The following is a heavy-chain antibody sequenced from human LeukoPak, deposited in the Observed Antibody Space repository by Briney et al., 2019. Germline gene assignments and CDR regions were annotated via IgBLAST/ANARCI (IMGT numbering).Heavy chain of an antibody. D-gene: IGHD2-15*01. CDR3: ARGIDY. Sequence: PGGSLRLSCAASGFTFSSYGMHWVRQAPGKGLEWVAVIWYDGSNKYYADSVKGRFTISRDNSKNTLYLQLNSLRAEDTAVYCCARGIDYWGQGTLVTVSA. V-gene: IGHV3-33*01. CDR2: IWYDGSNK. J-gene: IGHJ4*02. CDR1: GFTFSSYG.